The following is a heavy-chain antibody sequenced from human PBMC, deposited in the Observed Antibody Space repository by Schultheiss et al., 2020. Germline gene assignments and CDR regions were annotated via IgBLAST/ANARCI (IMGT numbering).Heavy chain of an antibody. CDR3: ANRRFLEWLPPGH. V-gene: IGHV4-59*12. J-gene: IGHJ4*02. D-gene: IGHD3-3*01. CDR2: IYYSGST. CDR1: GGSISSYY. Sequence: SQTLSLTCTVSGGSISSYYWSWIRQPPGKGLEWIGYIYYSGSTNYNPSLKSRVTISVDTSKNQFSLKLSSVTAADTAVYYCANRRFLEWLPPGHWGQGTLVTVSS.